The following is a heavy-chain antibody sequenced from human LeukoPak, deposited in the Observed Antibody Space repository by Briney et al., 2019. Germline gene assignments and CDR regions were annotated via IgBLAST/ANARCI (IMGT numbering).Heavy chain of an antibody. J-gene: IGHJ4*02. CDR1: GGSISSYY. CDR2: IYYSGST. CDR3: AREGRCSSTSCYSTVDY. D-gene: IGHD2-2*01. V-gene: IGHV4-59*08. Sequence: SETLSLTCTVSGGSISSYYWSWIRQPPGKGLEWIGYIYYSGSTNYNPSLKSRVTISVDTSKNQFSLKLSSVTAADTAVYYCAREGRCSSTSCYSTVDYWGQGTLVTVSS.